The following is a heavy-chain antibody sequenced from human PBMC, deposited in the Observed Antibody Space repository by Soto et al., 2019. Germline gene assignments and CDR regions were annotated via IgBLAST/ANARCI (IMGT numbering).Heavy chain of an antibody. V-gene: IGHV3-23*01. D-gene: IGHD6-19*01. Sequence: HPVGSLRLSCAASGFTFSSYALSWVRQAPGKGLEWVSAISGSGGSTYYADSVKGRFTISRDNSKNTLYLQMNSLRAEDTAVYYCAKDSVPGIAVAGIYGMDVWGQGTTVTVSS. CDR1: GFTFSSYA. J-gene: IGHJ6*02. CDR2: ISGSGGST. CDR3: AKDSVPGIAVAGIYGMDV.